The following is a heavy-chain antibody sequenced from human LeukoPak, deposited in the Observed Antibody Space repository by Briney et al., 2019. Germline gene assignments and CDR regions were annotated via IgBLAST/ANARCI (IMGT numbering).Heavy chain of an antibody. CDR2: IYSGGST. CDR3: AFSRGYSYYLDY. Sequence: GGSLRLSCAASGFTVSSNYMSWVRQAPGKGLEWVSVIYSGGSTYYADSVKGRFTISRDNSKNTLYLQMNSLRAEDTAVYYCAFSRGYSYYLDYWGQGTLVTVSS. D-gene: IGHD5-18*01. V-gene: IGHV3-66*01. J-gene: IGHJ4*02. CDR1: GFTVSSNY.